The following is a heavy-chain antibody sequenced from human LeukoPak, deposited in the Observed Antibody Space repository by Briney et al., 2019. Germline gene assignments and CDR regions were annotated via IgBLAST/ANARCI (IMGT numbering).Heavy chain of an antibody. V-gene: IGHV3-64*01. Sequence: GGSLRLSCAASGFTFSSYAMHWVRQAPGKGLEYVSAISSNGGSTYYANSVKGRFTISRDNSKNTLYLQMGSLRAEDMAVYYCARVGYTSYYYYGMDVWGQGTMVTVSS. D-gene: IGHD6-13*01. CDR2: ISSNGGST. CDR1: GFTFSSYA. CDR3: ARVGYTSYYYYGMDV. J-gene: IGHJ6*02.